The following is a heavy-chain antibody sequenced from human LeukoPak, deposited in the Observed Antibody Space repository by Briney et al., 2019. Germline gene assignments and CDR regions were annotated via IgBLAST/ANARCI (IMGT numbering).Heavy chain of an antibody. CDR3: ARGIPARLDAFDI. J-gene: IGHJ3*02. CDR2: IYYSGST. V-gene: IGHV4-39*01. D-gene: IGHD6-6*01. CDR1: GGSISSINYY. Sequence: PSETLSLTCTVSGGSISSINYYWGWIRQPPGKGLEWIGSIYYSGSTYYSPSLKSRVTISVDTSKNQFSLRLSSVTAADTALYYCARGIPARLDAFDIWGQGTMVTVSS.